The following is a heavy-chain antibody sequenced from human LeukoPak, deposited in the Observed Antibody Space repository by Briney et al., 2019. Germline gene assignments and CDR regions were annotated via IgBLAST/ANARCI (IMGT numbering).Heavy chain of an antibody. J-gene: IGHJ5*02. D-gene: IGHD3-22*01. Sequence: SETLSLTCAVYGGSFTGYYWSWIRQPPGEGLEWIGEINHSGSTNYNPSLKSRVTISVDTSKNQFSLKLSSVTAADTAVYYCARLYYDSSGYPLMFDPWGQGTLVTVPS. CDR3: ARLYYDSSGYPLMFDP. CDR2: INHSGST. V-gene: IGHV4-34*01. CDR1: GGSFTGYY.